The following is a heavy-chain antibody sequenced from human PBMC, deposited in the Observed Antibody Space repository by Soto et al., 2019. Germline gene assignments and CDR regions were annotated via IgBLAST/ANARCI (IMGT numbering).Heavy chain of an antibody. Sequence: PSETVSLTCTVFGGSISSYYCSWIRQPAWKGLEWIGRISTSGRTNYNPSLKSRVTMSVDTSKNQFSLKLSPVTAADTAVYYCAAAYYDSSGSNDYLGQGTLVTVYS. CDR2: ISTSGRT. V-gene: IGHV4-4*07. J-gene: IGHJ1*01. D-gene: IGHD3-22*01. CDR1: GGSISSYY. CDR3: AAAYYDSSGSNDY.